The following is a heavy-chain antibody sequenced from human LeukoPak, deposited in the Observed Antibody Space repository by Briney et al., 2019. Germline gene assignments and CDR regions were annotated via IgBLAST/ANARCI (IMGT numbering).Heavy chain of an antibody. D-gene: IGHD3-3*01. V-gene: IGHV1-18*04. CDR3: ARGSYGGFWSGYYSYYYYYMDV. J-gene: IGHJ6*03. Sequence: ASVKVSCKASGYTFTSYYMHWVRQAPGQGLEGMGCISAYNGKTNYAQKLQGRVTMTTDTSTSTAYMELRSLRSDDTAVYYCARGSYGGFWSGYYSYYYYYMDVWGKGTTVTVSS. CDR2: ISAYNGKT. CDR1: GYTFTSYY.